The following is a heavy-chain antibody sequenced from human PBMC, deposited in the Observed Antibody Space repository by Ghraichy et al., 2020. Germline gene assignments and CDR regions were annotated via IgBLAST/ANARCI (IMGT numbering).Heavy chain of an antibody. Sequence: SETLSLTCAVYGGSFSGYYWSWIRQPPGKGLEWIGEINHSGSTNYNPSLKSRVTISVDTSKNQFSLKLSSVTAADTAVYYCARGPHPDCSSTSCLFGNGDFDYWGQGTLVTVSS. CDR3: ARGPHPDCSSTSCLFGNGDFDY. V-gene: IGHV4-34*01. J-gene: IGHJ4*02. D-gene: IGHD2-2*01. CDR2: INHSGST. CDR1: GGSFSGYY.